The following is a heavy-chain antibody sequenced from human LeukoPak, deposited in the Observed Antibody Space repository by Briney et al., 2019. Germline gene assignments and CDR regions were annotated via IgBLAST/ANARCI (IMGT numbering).Heavy chain of an antibody. V-gene: IGHV3-48*03. CDR3: AKDGAGDFDF. CDR1: GFTFSSSE. J-gene: IGHJ4*02. D-gene: IGHD4/OR15-4a*01. Sequence: GGSLRLSCAASGFTFSSSEMNWVRQAPGKGLEWLSYISTSGSTIYYADSVKGRFTISRDNTKNSLYLQMNSLRAEDTAVYYCAKDGAGDFDFWGQGTLATVSS. CDR2: ISTSGSTI.